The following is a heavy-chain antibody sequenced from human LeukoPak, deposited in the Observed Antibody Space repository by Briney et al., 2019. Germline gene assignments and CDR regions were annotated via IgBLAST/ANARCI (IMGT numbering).Heavy chain of an antibody. Sequence: PGGSLRLSCAASGFTFSSYWMHWVRQAPGKGLVWVSRINSDGSSTSYADSVKGRFTISRDNAKNSLYLQMNSLRAEDTAVYYCARGSPPSGYGYYFDYWGQGTLVTVSS. J-gene: IGHJ4*02. CDR3: ARGSPPSGYGYYFDY. V-gene: IGHV3-74*01. CDR2: INSDGSST. CDR1: GFTFSSYW. D-gene: IGHD5-12*01.